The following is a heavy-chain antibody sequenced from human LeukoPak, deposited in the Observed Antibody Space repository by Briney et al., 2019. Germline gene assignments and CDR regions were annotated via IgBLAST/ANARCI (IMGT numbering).Heavy chain of an antibody. CDR3: ARGGDILTGYPKFYYYYGMDV. J-gene: IGHJ6*04. Sequence: PGGSLRLSCAASGFTFSSYAMHWVRQAPGKGLEWVAVISYDGSNKYYADSVKGRFTISRDSSKNTLYLQMNSLRAEDTAVYYCARGGDILTGYPKFYYYYGMDVWGKGTTVTVSS. V-gene: IGHV3-30*04. CDR2: ISYDGSNK. CDR1: GFTFSSYA. D-gene: IGHD3-9*01.